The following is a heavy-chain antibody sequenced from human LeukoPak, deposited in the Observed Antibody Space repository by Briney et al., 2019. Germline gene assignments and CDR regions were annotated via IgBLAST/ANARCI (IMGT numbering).Heavy chain of an antibody. Sequence: GRSLRLSCTASGFTFGDYAMSWVRQAPGKGLEWVGFIRSKAYGGTTEYAASVKGRFTISRDDSKSIAYLQMNSLKTEDTAVYYCTRTYYDFWGGYYTDYWGQGTLVTVSS. CDR2: IRSKAYGGTT. CDR3: TRTYYDFWGGYYTDY. D-gene: IGHD3-3*01. V-gene: IGHV3-49*04. CDR1: GFTFGDYA. J-gene: IGHJ4*02.